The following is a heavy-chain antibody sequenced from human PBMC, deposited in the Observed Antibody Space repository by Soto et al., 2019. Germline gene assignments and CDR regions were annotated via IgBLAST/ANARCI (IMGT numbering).Heavy chain of an antibody. CDR1: GFTFNDYA. D-gene: IGHD2-8*01. CDR3: ARDREVYCRNGIFLDGFDV. V-gene: IGHV3-23*01. CDR2: LSSRGFST. J-gene: IGHJ3*01. Sequence: EVQLLESGGDLVQPGGSLRLSCAASGFTFNDYALTWVRQVPGKGLEWVSSLSSRGFSTHYAESVKGRFTISRDNIKNAVYLQMNSLRAEDTAVYYCARDREVYCRNGIFLDGFDVWGQRPLVTVSS.